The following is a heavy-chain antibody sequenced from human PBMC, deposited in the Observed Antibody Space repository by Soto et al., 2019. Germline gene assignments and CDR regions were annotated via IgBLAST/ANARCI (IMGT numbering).Heavy chain of an antibody. V-gene: IGHV4-61*05. CDR1: GGSIRRRGYY. CDR3: ARWYYDFWSGYPSSPYYYYYMDV. Sequence: PSETLCLTCSVSGGSIRRRGYYWRWIRQRPGEGLEWIGYIYYSGSTNYNPSLKSRVTISVDTSKNQFSLKLSSVTAADTAVYYCARWYYDFWSGYPSSPYYYYYMDVWGKGTTVTVSS. CDR2: IYYSGST. J-gene: IGHJ6*03. D-gene: IGHD3-3*01.